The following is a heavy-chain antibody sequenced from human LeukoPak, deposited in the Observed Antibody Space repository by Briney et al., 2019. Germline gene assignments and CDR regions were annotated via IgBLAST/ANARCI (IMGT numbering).Heavy chain of an antibody. CDR2: IYYSGST. CDR1: GCSISSYY. Sequence: SETLSLTCTVSGCSISSYYWSWIRQPPGKGLEWIGYIYYSGSTNYNPSLKSRVTISVDTSKNQFSLKLSSVTAADTAVYYCAREYGSWLDYWGQGTLVTVSS. V-gene: IGHV4-59*01. CDR3: AREYGSWLDY. D-gene: IGHD6-13*01. J-gene: IGHJ4*02.